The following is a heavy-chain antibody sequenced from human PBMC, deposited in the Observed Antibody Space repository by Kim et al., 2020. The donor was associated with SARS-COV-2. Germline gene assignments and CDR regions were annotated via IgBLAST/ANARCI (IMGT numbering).Heavy chain of an antibody. CDR1: GGSISSYY. V-gene: IGHV4-59*13. CDR2: IYYSGST. Sequence: SETLSLTCTVSGGSISSYYWSWIRQPPGKGLEWIGYIYYSGSTNYNPSLKSRVTISVDTSKNQLSLKLSSVTAADTAVYYCASGYCSGGSCYSYAFDIWGQGTMVTVSS. D-gene: IGHD2-15*01. CDR3: ASGYCSGGSCYSYAFDI. J-gene: IGHJ3*02.